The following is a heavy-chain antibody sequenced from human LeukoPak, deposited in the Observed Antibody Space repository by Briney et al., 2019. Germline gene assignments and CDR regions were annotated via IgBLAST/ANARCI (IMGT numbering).Heavy chain of an antibody. D-gene: IGHD1-26*01. CDR3: ARREGGATKREYYFDY. Sequence: ASVKVSCKASGYTFTSYYMHWARQAPGQGLEWMGIINPSGGSTSYAQKFQGRVTMTRDTSTSTVYMELSSLRSEDTAVYYCARREGGATKREYYFDYWGQGTLVTVSS. CDR2: INPSGGST. V-gene: IGHV1-46*01. J-gene: IGHJ4*02. CDR1: GYTFTSYY.